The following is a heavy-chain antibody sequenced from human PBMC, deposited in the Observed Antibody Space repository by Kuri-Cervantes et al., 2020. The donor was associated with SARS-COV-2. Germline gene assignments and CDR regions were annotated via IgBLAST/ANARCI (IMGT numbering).Heavy chain of an antibody. CDR2: IIPIFGTA. CDR3: ASRYCSSTSCYRGDYYYYYMDV. CDR1: GGTFSSYA. D-gene: IGHD2-2*02. Sequence: SVKVSCKASGGTFSSYAISWVRQAPGQGLEWMGGIIPIFGTANYAQKFQGRVTITADESTNTAYMELSSLRSEDTAVYYCASRYCSSTSCYRGDYYYYYMDVWGKGTTVTVSS. J-gene: IGHJ6*03. V-gene: IGHV1-69*13.